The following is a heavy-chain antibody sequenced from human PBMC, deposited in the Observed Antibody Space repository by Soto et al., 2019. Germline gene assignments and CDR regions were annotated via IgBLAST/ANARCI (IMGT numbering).Heavy chain of an antibody. J-gene: IGHJ4*02. CDR2: ISWNGGNI. CDR1: GFTFDDYA. CDR3: AKDIYSSSSGQDY. V-gene: IGHV3-9*01. Sequence: DVQLVESGGGLVQPGRSMRLSCAASGFTFDDYAMHWVRQARGKGLEWVSGISWNGGNIGYADSVKGRFTISRDNAKNSLFLQMNSLRADDTALYFCAKDIYSSSSGQDYWGQGTPVTVSS. D-gene: IGHD6-6*01.